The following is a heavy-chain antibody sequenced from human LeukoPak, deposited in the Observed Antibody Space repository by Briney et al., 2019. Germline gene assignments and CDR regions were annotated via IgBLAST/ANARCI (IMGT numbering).Heavy chain of an antibody. CDR1: GGTFSSYA. Sequence: SCKASGGTFSSYAMSWVRQAPGKGLEWVSAISGSGGSTYYADSVKGRFTISRDNSKNTLYLQMNSLRAEDTAVYYCAKDRPFCGGDCPPGRAFDIWGQGTMVTVSS. D-gene: IGHD2-21*02. V-gene: IGHV3-23*01. J-gene: IGHJ3*02. CDR3: AKDRPFCGGDCPPGRAFDI. CDR2: ISGSGGST.